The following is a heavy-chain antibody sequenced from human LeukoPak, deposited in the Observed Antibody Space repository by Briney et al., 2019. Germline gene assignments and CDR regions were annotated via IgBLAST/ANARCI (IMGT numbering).Heavy chain of an antibody. J-gene: IGHJ4*02. CDR3: AGVTKGHLRYYFDY. Sequence: ASVKVSCKASGGTFSSYAISWVRQAPGQGLEWMGGIIPIFGTANYAQKFQGRVTITTDESTSTAYMELSSLRSEDTAVYYCAGVTKGHLRYYFDYWGQGTLVTVSS. V-gene: IGHV1-69*05. CDR1: GGTFSSYA. D-gene: IGHD1-1*01. CDR2: IIPIFGTA.